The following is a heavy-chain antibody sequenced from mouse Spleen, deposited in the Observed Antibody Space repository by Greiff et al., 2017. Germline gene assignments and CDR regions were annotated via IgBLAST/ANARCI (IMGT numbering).Heavy chain of an antibody. V-gene: IGHV1-15*01. CDR1: GYTFTDYE. CDR2: IDPETGGT. D-gene: IGHD2-3*01. J-gene: IGHJ1*01. Sequence: QVQLKESGAELVRPGASVTLSCKASGYTFTDYEMHWVKQTPVHGLEWIGAIDPETGGTAYNQKFKGKAILTADKSSSTAYMELRSLTSEDTAIYYCARGDDGYGYFDVWGAGTTVTVSS. CDR3: ARGDDGYGYFDV.